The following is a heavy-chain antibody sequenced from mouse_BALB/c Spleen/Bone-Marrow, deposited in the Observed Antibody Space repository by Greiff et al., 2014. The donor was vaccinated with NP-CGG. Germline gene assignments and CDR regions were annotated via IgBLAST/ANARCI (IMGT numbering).Heavy chain of an antibody. CDR3: AKNQEAFDY. CDR2: INSNGGIT. CDR1: GFTFSNYG. V-gene: IGHV5-6-3*01. J-gene: IGHJ2*01. D-gene: IGHD3-2*02. Sequence: EVHLVESGGGLVQPGGSLKLSCAASGFTFSNYGVSWVRQTPDKRLELVATINSNGGITYYPDSVKGRFTISRDNAKNTLYLQMSSLKSEDTAMYYCAKNQEAFDYWGQGTTLTVSS.